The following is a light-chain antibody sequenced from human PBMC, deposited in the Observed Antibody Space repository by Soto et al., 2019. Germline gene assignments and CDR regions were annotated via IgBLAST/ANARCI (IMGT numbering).Light chain of an antibody. J-gene: IGKJ4*01. V-gene: IGKV1-5*03. CDR2: KAS. Sequence: DIQMTQSPPTLPATVGDRVTITCRASQSISSKLAWYQQKPGKAPKVLINKASSLQSGVPSRFSGSGSGTEFTLTLNSLQPDDFANYYCQQYSSYSFTFGGGNTVEIK. CDR3: QQYSSYSFT. CDR1: QSISSK.